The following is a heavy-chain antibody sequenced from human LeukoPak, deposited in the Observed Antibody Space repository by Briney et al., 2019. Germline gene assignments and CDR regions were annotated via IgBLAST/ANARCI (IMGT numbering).Heavy chain of an antibody. V-gene: IGHV3-23*01. D-gene: IGHD3-22*01. CDR1: GFTFSSYA. CDR2: ISGSGGST. CDR3: AKFRAPYYYDSSGPFDY. J-gene: IGHJ4*02. Sequence: GGSLRLSCAASGFTFSSYAMSWVRQAPGKGLEWVSAISGSGGSTYYADSVKGRFTISRDSSKNTLYLQMNSLRAEDTAVYYCAKFRAPYYYDSSGPFDYWGQGTLVTVSS.